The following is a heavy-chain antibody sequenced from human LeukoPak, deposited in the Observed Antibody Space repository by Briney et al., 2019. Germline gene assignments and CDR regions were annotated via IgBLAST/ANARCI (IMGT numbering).Heavy chain of an antibody. CDR3: ARSVPDYTRFDF. CDR1: GFTFSDYA. Sequence: SGGSLRLSCVASGFTFSDYAMNWVRQAPGKGLEWVYTFKTNYNQVYYAESVRGRFTISTDNSKNTAYLQMNSLRVEDTALYYCARSVPDYTRFDFWGQGALVTVSS. J-gene: IGHJ4*02. D-gene: IGHD4-11*01. CDR2: FKTNYNQV. V-gene: IGHV3-23*05.